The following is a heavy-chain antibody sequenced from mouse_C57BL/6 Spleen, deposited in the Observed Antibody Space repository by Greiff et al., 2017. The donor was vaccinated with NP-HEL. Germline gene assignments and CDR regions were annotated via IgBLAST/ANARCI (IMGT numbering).Heavy chain of an antibody. V-gene: IGHV2-9-1*01. J-gene: IGHJ4*01. CDR2: IWTGGGT. D-gene: IGHD1-1*01. Sequence: VMLVESGPGLVAPSQSLSITCTVSGFSLTSYAISWVRQPPGKGLEWLGVIWTGGGTNYNSALKSRLSISKDNSKSQVFLKMNSLQTDDTARYYCARYYYGSSHYAMDYWGQGTSVTVSS. CDR3: ARYYYGSSHYAMDY. CDR1: GFSLTSYA.